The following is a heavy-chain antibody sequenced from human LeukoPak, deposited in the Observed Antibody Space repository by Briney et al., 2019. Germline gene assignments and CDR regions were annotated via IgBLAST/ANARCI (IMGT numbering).Heavy chain of an antibody. Sequence: SETLSLTCAVSGVSISSVGYSWNWIRQSPGKGLEWIGYIYYSGSTYSNPSLKRRFTISVDTSKNQFSLKLSSVTAADTAVYFCVRGTHGDGDSFPLALDYWGQGTLVTVSS. CDR3: VRGTHGDGDSFPLALDY. J-gene: IGHJ4*02. D-gene: IGHD4-17*01. CDR2: IYYSGST. CDR1: GVSISSVGYS. V-gene: IGHV4-30-4*07.